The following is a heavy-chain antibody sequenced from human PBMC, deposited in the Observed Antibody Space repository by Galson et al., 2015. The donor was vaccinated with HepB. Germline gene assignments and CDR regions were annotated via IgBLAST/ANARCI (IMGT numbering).Heavy chain of an antibody. CDR3: ARGGSYYDGTGYPDEKYCGMDV. CDR2: ICNGGNTR. Sequence: SLRLSCATSGFSFSSFCMHWVRQAPGKGLLWVSRICNGGNTRNYADSVEGRFTISRDNANNALYLEMNSLRAEDTAVYYCARGGSYYDGTGYPDEKYCGMDVWGQGTTVIVSS. V-gene: IGHV3-33*08. CDR1: GFSFSSFC. D-gene: IGHD3-22*01. J-gene: IGHJ6*02.